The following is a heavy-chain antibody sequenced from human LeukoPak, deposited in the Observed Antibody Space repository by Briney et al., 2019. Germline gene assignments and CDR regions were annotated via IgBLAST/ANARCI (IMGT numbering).Heavy chain of an antibody. Sequence: PSETLSLTCTVSGGSISSGDYYWSWIRQPPGRGLDWIGYIYYSGSTNYTPSLKSRVTTSVDTSKNRCSLKLSSVTAADTAVYYCARGLGCSSTSCYLGPLGYYYYMDVWGKGTTVTVSS. V-gene: IGHV4-30-4*08. CDR2: IYYSGST. D-gene: IGHD2-2*01. J-gene: IGHJ6*03. CDR3: ARGLGCSSTSCYLGPLGYYYYMDV. CDR1: GGSISSGDYY.